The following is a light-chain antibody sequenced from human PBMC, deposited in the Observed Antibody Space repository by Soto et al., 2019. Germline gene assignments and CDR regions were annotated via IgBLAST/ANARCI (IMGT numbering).Light chain of an antibody. Sequence: EIVLTQSPGTLSLSPGERATLSCRASQSVSSSYLAWYQQKPGQAPRLLIYGASSRGTGIPVRFSGSGSGTDFTLTISRLEPEDFAVYYCQQYGSSPYTFGQGTKLEIK. CDR2: GAS. CDR1: QSVSSSY. J-gene: IGKJ2*01. CDR3: QQYGSSPYT. V-gene: IGKV3-20*01.